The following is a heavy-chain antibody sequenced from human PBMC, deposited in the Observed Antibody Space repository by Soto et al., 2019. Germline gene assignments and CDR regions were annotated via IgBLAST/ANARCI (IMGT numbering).Heavy chain of an antibody. D-gene: IGHD5-12*01. Sequence: HPGGSLRLSCAASGFTFTNYAMHWVRRAPGKGLEWVAVISYDGGKKYYADSVKGRFTISRDNSKNTLYVQMNSLRAEDTAMYYCASSTVATTSGGDLDYWGLGTLVTVSS. V-gene: IGHV3-30-3*01. CDR1: GFTFTNYA. CDR3: ASSTVATTSGGDLDY. J-gene: IGHJ4*02. CDR2: ISYDGGKK.